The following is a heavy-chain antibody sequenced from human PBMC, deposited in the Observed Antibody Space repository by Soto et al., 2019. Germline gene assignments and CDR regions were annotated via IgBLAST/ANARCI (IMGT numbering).Heavy chain of an antibody. CDR1: GFTFDDYA. J-gene: IGHJ6*02. Sequence: EVQLVESGGGLVQPGRSLRLSCAASGFTFDDYAMHWVRQAPGKGLEWVSGISWNSGSIGYADSVKGRFTISRDNAKNSLYLQMNSLRAEDTAVYYCARALGEEYYYGMDVWGQGTTVTVSS. D-gene: IGHD2-21*01. CDR3: ARALGEEYYYGMDV. V-gene: IGHV3-9*01. CDR2: ISWNSGSI.